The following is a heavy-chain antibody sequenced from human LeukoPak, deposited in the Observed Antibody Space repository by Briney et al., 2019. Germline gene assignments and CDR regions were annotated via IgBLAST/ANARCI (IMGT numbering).Heavy chain of an antibody. V-gene: IGHV3-74*01. J-gene: IGHJ2*01. CDR2: INDDGSDT. D-gene: IGHD2-2*01. CDR3: ASPMGGRYCSSTSCQHRYWYFDL. CDR1: GFTFKLYW. Sequence: GGSLRLSCAASGFTFKLYWMHWVRQVPGKRSVWVSRINDDGSDTIYADSVRGRFTISRDDAKNTVYLQMNSLRAEDTAVYYCASPMGGRYCSSTSCQHRYWYFDLWGRGTLVTVSS.